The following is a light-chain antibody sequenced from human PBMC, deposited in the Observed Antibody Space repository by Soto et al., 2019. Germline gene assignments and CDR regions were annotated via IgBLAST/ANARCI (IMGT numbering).Light chain of an antibody. CDR1: QGIRNE. CDR3: LQDYDYPRT. CDR2: AAS. V-gene: IGKV1-6*02. J-gene: IGKJ1*01. Sequence: AIQMTQSPSSLSASVGDRVTITCRASQGIRNELGWYQQKPGKTPRLLIYAASNLQSGVPSRFSGSGSGTDFTLTIDSLQPEDSATYYCLQDYDYPRTFGQGTKVDIK.